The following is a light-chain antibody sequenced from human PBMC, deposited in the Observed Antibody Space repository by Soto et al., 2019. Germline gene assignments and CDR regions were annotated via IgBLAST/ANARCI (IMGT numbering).Light chain of an antibody. Sequence: DIQMTQSPSTLSASVGDRVTITCRASQSISSWLAWYQQKPGKAPKLLIYDASSLESGVPSRFSGSGSGTEFTLTISSLQPDDFATYYCQQHNSYPLPFGGGTKVDIK. CDR1: QSISSW. J-gene: IGKJ4*01. CDR2: DAS. V-gene: IGKV1-5*01. CDR3: QQHNSYPLP.